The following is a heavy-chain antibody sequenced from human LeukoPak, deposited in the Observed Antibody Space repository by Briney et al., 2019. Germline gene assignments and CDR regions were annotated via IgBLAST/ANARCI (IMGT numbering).Heavy chain of an antibody. CDR2: IYYSGST. Sequence: SQTLSLTRTVSGGSISSGDYYWSWIRQPPGKGLEWIGYIYYSGSTYYNPSLKSRVTISVDTSKNQFSLKLSSVTAADTAVYYCARDTYLDTAMVDYWGQGTLVTVSS. CDR1: GGSISSGDYY. D-gene: IGHD5-18*01. J-gene: IGHJ4*02. CDR3: ARDTYLDTAMVDY. V-gene: IGHV4-30-4*08.